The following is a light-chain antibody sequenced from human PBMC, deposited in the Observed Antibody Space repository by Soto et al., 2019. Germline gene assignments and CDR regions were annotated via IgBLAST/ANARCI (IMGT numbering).Light chain of an antibody. CDR3: SAYRSGSTVV. CDR2: TNS. CDR1: SSNIGSNA. J-gene: IGLJ2*01. Sequence: QSVLTQPPSASGTPGQWVTISCSGSSSNIGSNAVNWYQHLPGTAPKLLIYTNSQRPSGVPDRFSGSKSGTSASLAISGLQSEDEADYYCSAYRSGSTVVLGGGTKLPVL. V-gene: IGLV1-44*01.